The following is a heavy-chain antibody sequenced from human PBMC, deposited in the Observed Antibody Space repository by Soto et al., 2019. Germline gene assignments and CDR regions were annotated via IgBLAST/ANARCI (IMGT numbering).Heavy chain of an antibody. J-gene: IGHJ5*02. CDR1: GDSISSYH. V-gene: IGHV4-4*07. D-gene: IGHD1-20*01. CDR3: ARGERITETEWFDP. CDR2: IYTSGST. Sequence: QVQLQESGPGLVKPSETLSLTCTVSGDSISSYHWSWIRQPAGKGLEWIGRIYTSGSTNYNPAFKSRVTMSVETTKNQFSLKLRSLTAADTAVYYCARGERITETEWFDPWGQGSLVTVSS.